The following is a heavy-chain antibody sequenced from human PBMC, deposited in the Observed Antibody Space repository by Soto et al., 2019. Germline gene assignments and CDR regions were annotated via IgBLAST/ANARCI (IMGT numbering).Heavy chain of an antibody. D-gene: IGHD6-13*01. J-gene: IGHJ4*02. V-gene: IGHV1-8*01. CDR3: ARGQVGSSLYDY. Sequence: ASVKVSCKASGYTFTSYDINWVRQATGQGLELIGLMNPNSGNTGYAQKFQGRVTMTRNTSISTAYMELSSLRSEDTAVYYCARGQVGSSLYDYWGQGTLVTVSS. CDR1: GYTFTSYD. CDR2: MNPNSGNT.